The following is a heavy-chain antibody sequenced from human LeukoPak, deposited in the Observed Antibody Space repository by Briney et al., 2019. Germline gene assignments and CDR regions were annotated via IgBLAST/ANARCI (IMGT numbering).Heavy chain of an antibody. CDR1: VGSSTGYY. CDR3: AREKHYGSGSYYNPRSLYYFGY. CDR2: INHSGST. Sequence: PSETLCLTCAVYVGSSTGYYWSWVRDPPGKGLEWMGEINHSGSTNYNTSLKSRVTISVDTSKNQFSLKMSSVTAADTAVYYCAREKHYGSGSYYNPRSLYYFGYWGQGTLVTVSS. D-gene: IGHD3-10*01. V-gene: IGHV4-34*01. J-gene: IGHJ4*02.